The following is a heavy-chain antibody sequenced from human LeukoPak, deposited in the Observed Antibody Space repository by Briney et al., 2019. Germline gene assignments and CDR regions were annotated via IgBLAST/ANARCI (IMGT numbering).Heavy chain of an antibody. CDR2: IYYSGST. J-gene: IGHJ4*02. V-gene: IGHV4-59*01. D-gene: IGHD1-14*01. CDR3: AREASEGNYFDY. Sequence: SETLSLTCTVSGGSISSYYWSWIRQPPGKGLEWIGYIYYSGSTNYNPSLESRVTISVDTSKNQFSLKLSSVTAADTAVYYCAREASEGNYFDYWGQGTLVTVSS. CDR1: GGSISSYY.